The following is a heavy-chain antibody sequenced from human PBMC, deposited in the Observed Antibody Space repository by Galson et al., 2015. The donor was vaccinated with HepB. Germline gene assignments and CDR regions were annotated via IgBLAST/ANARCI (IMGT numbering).Heavy chain of an antibody. D-gene: IGHD3-10*01. CDR3: ARGFMIRGITRRYYFDH. Sequence: SLRLSCAASGFTFSTYSMNRVRQAPGKGLEWVSSITSRSSYISYADSVTGRFTISRDNDKNSLYLQMNSLRPEDTAVYYCARGFMIRGITRRYYFDHWGQGTLVTVSS. J-gene: IGHJ4*02. CDR1: GFTFSTYS. CDR2: ITSRSSYI. V-gene: IGHV3-21*01.